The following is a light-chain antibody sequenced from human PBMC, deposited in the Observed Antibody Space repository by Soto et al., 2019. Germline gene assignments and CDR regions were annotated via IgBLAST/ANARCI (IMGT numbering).Light chain of an antibody. CDR2: EGS. V-gene: IGLV2-23*01. CDR1: SSDVGNYNL. J-gene: IGLJ1*01. Sequence: QSALTQPASVSGSPGQSITISCTGTSSDVGNYNLVSWYQQHPGKAPKLMIYEGSKRPSGVSNRFSGSKSGNTASLTISGLQAEDEADYYCCSYAGSSRNVFGTGTKVTVL. CDR3: CSYAGSSRNV.